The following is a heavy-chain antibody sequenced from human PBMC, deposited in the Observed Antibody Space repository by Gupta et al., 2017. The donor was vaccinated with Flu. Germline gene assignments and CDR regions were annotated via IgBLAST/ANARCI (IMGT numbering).Heavy chain of an antibody. Sequence: QVQLVQSGAEVKKPGASVKVSCKASGYTFTGYYMHWVRQDPGQGLEWMGWINPNSCGTNYAQKFQGRVTMTRDTSISTAYMELSRLRSDDTAVYYCARGAAAGRTIDYWGQGTLVTVSS. CDR3: ARGAAAGRTIDY. J-gene: IGHJ4*02. CDR1: GYTFTGYY. D-gene: IGHD6-13*01. CDR2: INPNSCGT. V-gene: IGHV1-2*02.